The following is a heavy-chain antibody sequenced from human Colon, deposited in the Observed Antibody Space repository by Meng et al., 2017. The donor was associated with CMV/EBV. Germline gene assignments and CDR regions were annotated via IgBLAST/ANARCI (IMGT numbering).Heavy chain of an antibody. CDR2: ISGSGVTT. V-gene: IGHV3-23*01. D-gene: IGHD3-3*01. J-gene: IGHJ4*02. CDR1: GFTFNNYD. CDR3: AKGADFHDFWSGYAY. Sequence: GESLKISCSASGFTFNNYDMTWVRQALGKGLEWVSSISGSGVTTYYTDAVKGRFTISRDNSRNTLYLQINNLRADDTAVYYCAKGADFHDFWSGYAYWGQGTLVTVSS.